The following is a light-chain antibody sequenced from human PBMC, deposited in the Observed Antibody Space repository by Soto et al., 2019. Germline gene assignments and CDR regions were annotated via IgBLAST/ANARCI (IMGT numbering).Light chain of an antibody. CDR2: KAS. CDR1: QSISSW. CDR3: QQYNSYSYT. Sequence: DIQMTQSPSTLSASVGDRVTITCRASQSISSWLAWYQQKPGKAPKLLIYKASSLESGVPSRFSGSGSGTEFNLTFSSLHPDAFATYYCQQYNSYSYTFGQGTKLEIK. J-gene: IGKJ2*01. V-gene: IGKV1-5*03.